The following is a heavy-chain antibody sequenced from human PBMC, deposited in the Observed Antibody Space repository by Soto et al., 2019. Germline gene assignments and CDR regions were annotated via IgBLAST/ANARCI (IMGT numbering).Heavy chain of an antibody. CDR1: GFSLTTGGVG. CDR3: AHHNGFEGYFHY. D-gene: IGHD5-12*01. J-gene: IGHJ4*02. Sequence: QITLKESGPTLVKPTQTLTLTCTFSGFSLTTGGVGVGWIRQPPGKALEWLALIYWDDDKRYSPTLKTRLTITKDTSKNQVVLIMTHLDPVDTGTYSCAHHNGFEGYFHYWGQGTLVTVSS. V-gene: IGHV2-5*02. CDR2: IYWDDDK.